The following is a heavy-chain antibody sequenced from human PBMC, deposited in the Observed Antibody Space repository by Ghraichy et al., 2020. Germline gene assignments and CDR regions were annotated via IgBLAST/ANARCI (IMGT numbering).Heavy chain of an antibody. V-gene: IGHV3-48*02. CDR3: ARAGYCSSTSCHYYYYGMHV. Sequence: GGSLTLSCAASGFTFSRYSMNWVRKAPGKGLEWVSYISSSSSTIYYADSVKGRLTISRDNAKNSLYLQMNSLRDEDTAVYYCARAGYCSSTSCHYYYYGMHVWRQGTTVTVSS. D-gene: IGHD2-2*01. CDR1: GFTFSRYS. CDR2: ISSSSSTI. J-gene: IGHJ6*02.